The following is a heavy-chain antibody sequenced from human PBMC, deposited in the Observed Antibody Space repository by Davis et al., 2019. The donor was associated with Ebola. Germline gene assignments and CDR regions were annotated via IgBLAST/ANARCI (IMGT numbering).Heavy chain of an antibody. CDR2: INADGSST. CDR1: GFTFSSYW. V-gene: IGHV3-74*01. J-gene: IGHJ5*02. CDR3: ARDRSAPRGFVVAHNWFDP. Sequence: HTGGSLRLSCAASGFTFSSYWIHWVRQVPGKGLVWVSRINADGSSTSYADSVKGRFTISRDNAKNTLFLQVNSLRAEDTAVYYCARDRSAPRGFVVAHNWFDPWGQGTLVTVSS. D-gene: IGHD2-15*01.